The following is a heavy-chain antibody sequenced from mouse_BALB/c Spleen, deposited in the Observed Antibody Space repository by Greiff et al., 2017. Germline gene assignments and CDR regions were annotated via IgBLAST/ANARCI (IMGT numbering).Heavy chain of an antibody. J-gene: IGHJ4*01. CDR3: AREGLGYPIYAMDY. CDR1: GYAFTNYL. Sequence: VKLVESGAELVRPGTSVKVSCKASGYAFTNYLIEWVKQRPGQGLEWIGVINPGSGGTNYNEKFKGKATLTADKSSSTAYMQLSSLTSDDSAVYFCAREGLGYPIYAMDYWGQGTSVTVSS. V-gene: IGHV1-54*01. CDR2: INPGSGGT.